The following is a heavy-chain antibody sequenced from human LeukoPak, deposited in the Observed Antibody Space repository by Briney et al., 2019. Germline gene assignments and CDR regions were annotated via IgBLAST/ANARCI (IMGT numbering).Heavy chain of an antibody. CDR2: IDSDGSST. D-gene: IGHD3-16*02. V-gene: IGHV3-74*01. J-gene: IGHJ6*02. CDR1: GFTFSSYW. CDR3: ASAEVIQYGMDV. Sequence: GGSLRLSCAASGFTFSSYWMHWVRQAPGKGLVWVSRIDSDGSSTSYADSVKGRFTISRDNAKNTLFLQMNTLRAEDTAVYYCASAEVIQYGMDVWGQGTTVTVSS.